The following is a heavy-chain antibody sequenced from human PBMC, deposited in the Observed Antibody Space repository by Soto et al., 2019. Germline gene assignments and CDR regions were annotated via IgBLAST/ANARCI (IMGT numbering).Heavy chain of an antibody. CDR3: ASTDYGGDGQDY. CDR1: GFTFSTYG. CDR2: VSYTGDTT. V-gene: IGHV3-23*01. Sequence: EVQVLESGGGLVQPGGSLRLSCASSGFTFSTYGMSWVRQAPGKGLEWVSSVSYTGDTTYYADSVKGRFTISRDNSKNTVYLQMHSLRTEDTATYYCASTDYGGDGQDYWGQGTLVTVSS. D-gene: IGHD4-17*01. J-gene: IGHJ4*02.